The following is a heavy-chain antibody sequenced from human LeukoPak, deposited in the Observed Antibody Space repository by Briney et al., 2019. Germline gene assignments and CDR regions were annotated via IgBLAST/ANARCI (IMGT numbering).Heavy chain of an antibody. Sequence: GGSLRLSCAASGFTFSNYAMSWVRQAPGKGLEWVSAISGSGGSTYYADSVKGRFTISRDNSKNTLYLQMNSLRAEDTAVYYCAKGGFSSWYVDYFDYWGQGTLVTVSS. J-gene: IGHJ4*02. CDR3: AKGGFSSWYVDYFDY. D-gene: IGHD6-13*01. V-gene: IGHV3-23*01. CDR2: ISGSGGST. CDR1: GFTFSNYA.